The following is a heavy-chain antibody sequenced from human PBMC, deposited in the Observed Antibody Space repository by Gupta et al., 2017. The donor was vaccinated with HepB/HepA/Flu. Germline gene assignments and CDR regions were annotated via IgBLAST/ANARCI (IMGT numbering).Heavy chain of an antibody. J-gene: IGHJ4*02. CDR1: GGSISSYY. D-gene: IGHD5-18*01. CDR3: ARAPWGYSYGYYFDY. CDR2: IYYSGST. Sequence: QVQLQESGPGLVKPSETLSLTCTVSGGSISSYYWSWIRQPPGKGLEWIGYIYYSGSTNYNPSLKSRVTISVDTSKNQFSLKLSSVTAADTAVYYCARAPWGYSYGYYFDYWGQGTLVTVSS. V-gene: IGHV4-59*01.